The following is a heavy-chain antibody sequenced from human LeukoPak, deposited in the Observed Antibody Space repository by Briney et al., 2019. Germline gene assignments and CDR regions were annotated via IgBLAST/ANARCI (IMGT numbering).Heavy chain of an antibody. Sequence: GGSLRLSCAVSGFTFTTYWMSWVRQAPGEGLEWVANIKQDGSEKYYVDSVKGRFTISRDNAKNSLYLQMNSLRVEDTAVYYCARSYYDSSGYYRYWGQGTLVTVSS. D-gene: IGHD3-22*01. V-gene: IGHV3-7*01. CDR3: ARSYYDSSGYYRY. J-gene: IGHJ4*02. CDR1: GFTFTTYW. CDR2: IKQDGSEK.